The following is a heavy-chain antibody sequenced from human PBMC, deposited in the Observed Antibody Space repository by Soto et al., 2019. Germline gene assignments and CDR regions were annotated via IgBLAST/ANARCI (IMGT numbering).Heavy chain of an antibody. CDR2: ISYDGSNK. D-gene: IGHD6-19*01. CDR1: GFTFSSYA. V-gene: IGHV3-30-3*01. CDR3: ARAHIAVAAYFDY. Sequence: QVQLVESGGGVVQPGRSLRLSCAASGFTFSSYAMHWVRQAPGKGLEWVAVISYDGSNKYYADSVKGRFTISRDNSKNTLYLQMNSLRADDTAVYYCARAHIAVAAYFDYWGQGTLVTVSS. J-gene: IGHJ4*02.